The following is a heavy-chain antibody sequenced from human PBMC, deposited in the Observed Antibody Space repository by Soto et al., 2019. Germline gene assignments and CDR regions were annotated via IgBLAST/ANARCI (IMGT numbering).Heavy chain of an antibody. CDR3: ASFGVASMNWFDP. CDR1: GVSITSGDYY. D-gene: IGHD3-3*01. CDR2: IYYRGST. J-gene: IGHJ5*02. Sequence: QVQLQESGPGLAETLSLTCTVSGVSITSGDYYWNWIRQPPGKGLEWIGNIYYRGSTYYNPSLKSRVTIPLDTSKNQFSLKLTSVTAADTAVYYCASFGVASMNWFDPWGQGTLVTVSS. V-gene: IGHV4-30-4*01.